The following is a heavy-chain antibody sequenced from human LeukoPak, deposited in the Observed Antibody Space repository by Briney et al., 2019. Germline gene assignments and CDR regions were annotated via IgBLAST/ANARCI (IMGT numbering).Heavy chain of an antibody. Sequence: ASVKVSCKASGYTFTGYYMHWVRQAPGQGLEWMGWINPNSGDTNYAQKFQGRVTMTRDTSISTAYMELSRLRSDDTAVYYCARGLSGSYDFDYWGQGTLVTVSS. D-gene: IGHD1-26*01. J-gene: IGHJ4*02. CDR1: GYTFTGYY. V-gene: IGHV1-2*02. CDR2: INPNSGDT. CDR3: ARGLSGSYDFDY.